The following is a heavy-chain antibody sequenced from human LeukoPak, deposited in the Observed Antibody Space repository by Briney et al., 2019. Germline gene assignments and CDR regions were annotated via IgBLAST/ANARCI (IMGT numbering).Heavy chain of an antibody. Sequence: SVKVSCKASGGTFSSYAISWVRQAPGQGLEWMGRIIPIFGTANYAQKFQGRVTITTDESTSTAYMELSSLRSEDTAVYYCASGTNIVVVVAATLAYWGQGTLVTISS. CDR1: GGTFSSYA. V-gene: IGHV1-69*05. D-gene: IGHD2-15*01. CDR2: IIPIFGTA. J-gene: IGHJ4*02. CDR3: ASGTNIVVVVAATLAY.